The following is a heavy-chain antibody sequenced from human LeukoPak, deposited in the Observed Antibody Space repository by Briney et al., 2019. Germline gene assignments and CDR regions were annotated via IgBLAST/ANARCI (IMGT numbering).Heavy chain of an antibody. Sequence: SETLSCTCSGYGGSCCGYYWSWIRQRPGKGLKWMREAYHSSSNNANPSLRSVATITVNSSRNQYSLKLSAVTAADTAVYYCARRTRGRLVVVAAPPKRGMDVWGKGTTVSVSS. D-gene: IGHD2-15*01. CDR2: AYHSSSN. CDR3: ARRTRGRLVVVAAPPKRGMDV. J-gene: IGHJ6*03. V-gene: IGHV4-34*04. CDR1: GGSCCGYY.